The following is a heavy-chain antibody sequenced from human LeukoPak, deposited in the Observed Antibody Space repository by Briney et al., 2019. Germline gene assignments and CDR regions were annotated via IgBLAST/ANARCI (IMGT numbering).Heavy chain of an antibody. CDR2: ISSSGNYI. CDR1: RFTFSIYI. CDR3: VREDYGGNSVFDS. V-gene: IGHV3-21*01. D-gene: IGHD4-23*01. J-gene: IGHJ4*02. Sequence: PGGSLRLSCAASRFTFSIYIMNWVRQAPGKGLEWVSFISSSGNYIYYADSVKGRFTISRDNAKNSLYLQMNSLRAEDTAVYYCVREDYGGNSVFDSWGQGTLVTVPS.